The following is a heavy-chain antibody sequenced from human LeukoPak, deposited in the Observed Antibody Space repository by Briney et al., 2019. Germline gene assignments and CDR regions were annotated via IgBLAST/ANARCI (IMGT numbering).Heavy chain of an antibody. D-gene: IGHD2-21*01. J-gene: IGHJ4*02. CDR2: ISGSGGST. CDR3: LGLIGYYFDY. Sequence: GGSLRLSCAVSGFTFSSYAMSWIRQAPGKGLEWVSAISGSGGSTYYADSVKGRFTISRDNSKNTLYLQMNSLSAEDTAVYYCLGLIGYYFDYWGQGTLVTVSS. V-gene: IGHV3-23*01. CDR1: GFTFSSYA.